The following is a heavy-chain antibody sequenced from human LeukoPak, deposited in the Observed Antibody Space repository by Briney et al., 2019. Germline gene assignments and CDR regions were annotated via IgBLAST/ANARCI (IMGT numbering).Heavy chain of an antibody. CDR2: ISSSSSYI. CDR1: GFTFNSYW. D-gene: IGHD3-10*01. J-gene: IGHJ4*02. CDR3: ASGRAIRGPDY. V-gene: IGHV3-21*01. Sequence: PGGSLRLSCAASGFTFNSYWMTWVRQVPGKGLEWVSSISSSSSYIYYADSVKGRFTISRDNAKNSLYLQMNSLRAEDTAVYYCASGRAIRGPDYWGQGTLVTVSS.